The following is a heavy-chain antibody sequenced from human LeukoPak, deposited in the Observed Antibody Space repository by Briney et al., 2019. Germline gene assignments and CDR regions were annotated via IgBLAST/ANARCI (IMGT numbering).Heavy chain of an antibody. CDR2: IRYDGSNK. V-gene: IGHV3-30*02. CDR1: GFTFSSYG. Sequence: HSGGSLRLSCAASGFTFSSYGMHWVRQAPGKGLEWVAFIRYDGSNKYYADSVKGRFTISRDNSKNTLYLQMNSPRAEDTAVYYCADEVIVVVPAAMPVAFDIWGQGTMVTVSS. CDR3: ADEVIVVVPAAMPVAFDI. D-gene: IGHD2-2*01. J-gene: IGHJ3*02.